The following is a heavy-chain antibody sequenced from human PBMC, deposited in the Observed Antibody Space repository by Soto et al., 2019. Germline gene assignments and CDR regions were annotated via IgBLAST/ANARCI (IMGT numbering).Heavy chain of an antibody. CDR2: IYYSGST. CDR3: ARSETYYYDSSGYYYFDY. Sequence: SETLSLTCTVSGGSISSSSYYWGWIRQPPGKGLEWIGSIYYSGSTYYNPSLKSRVTISVDTSKNQFSLKLSSMTAADTAVYYCARSETYYYDSSGYYYFDYWGQGTLVTVSS. CDR1: GGSISSSSYY. V-gene: IGHV4-39*01. J-gene: IGHJ4*02. D-gene: IGHD3-22*01.